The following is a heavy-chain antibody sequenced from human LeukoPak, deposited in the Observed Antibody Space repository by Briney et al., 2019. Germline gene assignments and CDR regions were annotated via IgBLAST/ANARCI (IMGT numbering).Heavy chain of an antibody. CDR2: INPSGGST. CDR3: ARVLSTQWLVNGAFDI. CDR1: GYTFTGYY. J-gene: IGHJ3*02. V-gene: IGHV1-46*01. D-gene: IGHD6-19*01. Sequence: ASVKVSCKASGYTFTGYYMHWVRQAPGQGLEWMGIINPSGGSTSYAQKFQGRVTMTRDTSTSTVYMELSSLRSEDTAVYYCARVLSTQWLVNGAFDIWGQGTMVTVSS.